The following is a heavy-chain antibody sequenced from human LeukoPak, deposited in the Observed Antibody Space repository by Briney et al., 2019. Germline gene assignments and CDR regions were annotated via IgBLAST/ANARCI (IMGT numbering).Heavy chain of an antibody. J-gene: IGHJ4*02. D-gene: IGHD2-15*01. CDR3: AKDQAYCSGGTCYPDYFDY. V-gene: IGHV3-23*01. CDR1: GFTFSIYA. Sequence: GGSLRLSCAASGFTFSIYAMSWVRQAPGRGLEWVSAISGSSGSIYYANSVKGRFTISRDNSKNTLYLQMNSLRAEDTAVYYCAKDQAYCSGGTCYPDYFDYWGQGTLVTVSS. CDR2: ISGSSGSI.